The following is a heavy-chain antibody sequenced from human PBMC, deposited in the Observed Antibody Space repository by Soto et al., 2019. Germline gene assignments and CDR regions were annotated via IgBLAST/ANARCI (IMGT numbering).Heavy chain of an antibody. CDR3: ARYEKYYYGMDV. Sequence: GSLRLSCAASGFTFSDYYMSWIRQAAGKGLEWVSYISSSSSYTNYADSVKGRFTISRDNAKNSLYLQMNSLRAEDTAVYYCARYEKYYYGMDVWGQGTTVTVSS. D-gene: IGHD3-16*01. CDR1: GFTFSDYY. V-gene: IGHV3-11*06. J-gene: IGHJ6*02. CDR2: ISSSSSYT.